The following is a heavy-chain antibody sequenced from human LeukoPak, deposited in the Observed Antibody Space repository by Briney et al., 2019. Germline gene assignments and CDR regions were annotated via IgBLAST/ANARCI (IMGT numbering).Heavy chain of an antibody. D-gene: IGHD3-10*01. V-gene: IGHV3-23*01. Sequence: PGGSLRLSCAASGFTFTNHAMSWVRQAPGKGLDWVSGISGSGDRTYDADSVKGRFTISRDNSKNTVFLQMDSLRAEDTAVYYCAKERYSPGNYFVDLWGQGTLVTVSS. CDR3: AKERYSPGNYFVDL. CDR2: ISGSGDRT. CDR1: GFTFTNHA. J-gene: IGHJ5*02.